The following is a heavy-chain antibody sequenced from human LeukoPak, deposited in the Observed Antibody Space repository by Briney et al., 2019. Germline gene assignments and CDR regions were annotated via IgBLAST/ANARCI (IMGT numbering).Heavy chain of an antibody. V-gene: IGHV4-61*05. CDR3: ARGRGGDYVLDY. CDR2: IYYSGST. D-gene: IGHD4-17*01. J-gene: IGHJ4*02. Sequence: SETLSLTCTVSGGSISSSSYYWSWIRQPPGKGLEWIGYIYYSGSTNYNPSLKSRVTISVDTSKNQFSLKLSSVTAADTAVYYCARGRGGDYVLDYWGQGTLVTVSS. CDR1: GGSISSSSYY.